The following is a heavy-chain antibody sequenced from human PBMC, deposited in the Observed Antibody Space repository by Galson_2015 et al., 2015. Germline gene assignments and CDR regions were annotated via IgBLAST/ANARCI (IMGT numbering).Heavy chain of an antibody. V-gene: IGHV4-31*11. D-gene: IGHD4-17*01. CDR3: ARELGHGDYVYAFDI. J-gene: IGHJ3*02. Sequence: TLSLTCAVYGGSLSAYYWSWIRQHPGKGLEWIGYIYYSGSTYYNPSLKSRVTISVDTSKNQFSLKLSSVTAADTAVYYCARELGHGDYVYAFDIWGQGTMVTVSS. CDR2: IYYSGST. CDR1: GGSLSAYY.